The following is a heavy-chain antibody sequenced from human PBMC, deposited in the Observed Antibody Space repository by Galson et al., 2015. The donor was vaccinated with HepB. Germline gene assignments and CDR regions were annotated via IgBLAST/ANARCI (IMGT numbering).Heavy chain of an antibody. V-gene: IGHV3-23*01. D-gene: IGHD5-18*01. Sequence: SLRLSCAASGFTFSSYAMSWARQAPGKGLEWVSAISGSGGSTYYADSVKGRFTISRDNSKNTLYLQMNSLRAEDTAVYYCAKDRGAMVRGMWGQGTLVTVSS. CDR1: GFTFSSYA. CDR2: ISGSGGST. J-gene: IGHJ4*02. CDR3: AKDRGAMVRGM.